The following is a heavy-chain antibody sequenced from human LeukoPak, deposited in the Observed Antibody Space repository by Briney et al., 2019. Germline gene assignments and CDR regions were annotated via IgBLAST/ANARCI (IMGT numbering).Heavy chain of an antibody. V-gene: IGHV3-7*03. CDR1: GFIFSSHW. CDR3: ARDYGWSFAN. CDR2: IKYDGSEQ. D-gene: IGHD4-17*01. J-gene: IGHJ4*02. Sequence: GGSLRLSCTSSGFIFSSHWMNWVRQAPGKGPEWVANIKYDGSEQYYVDSVKGRFSISRDNTKNLLYLQMNSLRVEDTAVYYCARDYGWSFANWGQGTLVTASS.